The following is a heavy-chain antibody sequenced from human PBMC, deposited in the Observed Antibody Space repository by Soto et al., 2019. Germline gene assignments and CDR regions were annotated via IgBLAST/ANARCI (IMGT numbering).Heavy chain of an antibody. CDR1: GGSFSGYY. CDR3: ARGTKQPWSGLDV. D-gene: IGHD3-3*01. V-gene: IGHV4-34*01. CDR2: INHSGST. Sequence: SETLSLTCAVYGGSFSGYYWSWIRQPPGKGLEWIGEINHSGSTNYNPSLKSRVTISVDTSKNQFSLKLSSVTAADTAVYYCARGTKQPWSGLDVWGKGTTVTVSS. J-gene: IGHJ6*04.